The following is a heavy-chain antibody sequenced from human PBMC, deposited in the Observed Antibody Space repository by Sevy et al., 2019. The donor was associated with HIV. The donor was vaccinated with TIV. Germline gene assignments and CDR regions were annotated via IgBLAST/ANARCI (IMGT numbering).Heavy chain of an antibody. Sequence: GGSLRLSCAASGFIFSSNEMNWVRQAPGKGLEWVSYIGSSGSPIYYADSVKGRFTISRGNAKNSLYLQMNSLRADDTAVYYCARVSVDTNFYGMDVWGQGTTVTVSS. CDR1: GFIFSSNE. CDR2: IGSSGSPI. J-gene: IGHJ6*02. CDR3: ARVSVDTNFYGMDV. V-gene: IGHV3-48*03. D-gene: IGHD5-18*01.